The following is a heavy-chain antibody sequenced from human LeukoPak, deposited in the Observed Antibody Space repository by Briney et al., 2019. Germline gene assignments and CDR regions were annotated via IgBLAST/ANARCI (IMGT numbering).Heavy chain of an antibody. J-gene: IGHJ4*02. V-gene: IGHV3-33*01. CDR3: ARGSCSDSGCDGPLDN. Sequence: PGGSLRLSCAASGFTFSSYGMHWVRQAPGKGLEWVSVIWHDGSNKYYRDSLKGRFTISRDNPEHTLYLQMNSLRVDDTAVYYCARGSCSDSGCDGPLDNWGQGTLVTVSS. CDR1: GFTFSSYG. D-gene: IGHD5-12*01. CDR2: IWHDGSNK.